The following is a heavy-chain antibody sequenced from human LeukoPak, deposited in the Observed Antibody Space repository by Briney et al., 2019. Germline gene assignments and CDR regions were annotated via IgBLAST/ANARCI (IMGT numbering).Heavy chain of an antibody. V-gene: IGHV4-4*07. J-gene: IGHJ4*02. D-gene: IGHD3-3*01. CDR3: ARDIDACYDFWSGYYPFDY. CDR1: GGSISSYY. CDR2: IYTSGST. Sequence: SETLSLTCTVSGGSISSYYWSWIRQPAGKGLEWIGRIYTSGSTNYNPSLKSRVTMSVDTSKNQFSLKLSSVTAADTAVYYCARDIDACYDFWSGYYPFDYWGQGTLVTVSS.